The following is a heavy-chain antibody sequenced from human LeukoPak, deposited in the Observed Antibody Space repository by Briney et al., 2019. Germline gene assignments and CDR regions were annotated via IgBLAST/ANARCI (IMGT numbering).Heavy chain of an antibody. CDR2: ISGSGGST. V-gene: IGHV3-23*01. Sequence: GGSLRLSCAASGFTFSSYAMSWVRQAPGKGLEWVSAISGSGGSTYYADSVKGRFTISRDNSKNTLYLQMNSLRAEDAAVYYCAKAYSSSQSFDYWGQGTLVTVSS. CDR1: GFTFSSYA. D-gene: IGHD6-13*01. CDR3: AKAYSSSQSFDY. J-gene: IGHJ4*02.